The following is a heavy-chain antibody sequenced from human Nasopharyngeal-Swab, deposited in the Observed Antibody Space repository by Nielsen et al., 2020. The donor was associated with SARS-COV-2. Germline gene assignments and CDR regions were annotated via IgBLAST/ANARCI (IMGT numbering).Heavy chain of an antibody. V-gene: IGHV3-23*01. J-gene: IGHJ5*02. CDR3: AREGRDGAVSS. CDR1: GFTFSSYD. CDR2: ISGSGGST. Sequence: GESLKISCAASGFTFSSYDMTWVRQAPGKGLEWVSTISGSGGSTNYADSVKGRFTISRDNSKNTLYLQMNSLRAEDTAVYFCAREGRDGAVSSWGQGTLVTVSS. D-gene: IGHD5-24*01.